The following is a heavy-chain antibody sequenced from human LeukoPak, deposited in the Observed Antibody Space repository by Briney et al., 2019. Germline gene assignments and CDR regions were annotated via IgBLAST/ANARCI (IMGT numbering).Heavy chain of an antibody. J-gene: IGHJ2*01. Sequence: SETLSLTCAVYGGSFSDYYWSWVRQPPGKGLEWIGEIYHSGSTNYNPSLKSRVTISVDTSKNQFSLKLSSVTAADAAVYYCARPRGWFGELLSDWYFDLWGRGTLVTVSS. V-gene: IGHV4-34*01. CDR1: GGSFSDYY. D-gene: IGHD3-10*01. CDR2: IYHSGST. CDR3: ARPRGWFGELLSDWYFDL.